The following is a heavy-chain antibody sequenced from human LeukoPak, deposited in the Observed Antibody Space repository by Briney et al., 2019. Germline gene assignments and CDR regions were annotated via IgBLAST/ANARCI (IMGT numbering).Heavy chain of an antibody. CDR3: TRGPIHLWLYSGMDV. V-gene: IGHV3-49*04. J-gene: IGHJ6*02. Sequence: GGSLRLSSTAFVVSFCDDAMSCVRQAPGKGLEGVGFISSKAYGGTTEYAASVKGRFTISREDSISIAYLHLNSLKTEDTAVYFCTRGPIHLWLYSGMDVWGQGTTVIVSS. D-gene: IGHD5-18*01. CDR2: ISSKAYGGTT. CDR1: VVSFCDDA.